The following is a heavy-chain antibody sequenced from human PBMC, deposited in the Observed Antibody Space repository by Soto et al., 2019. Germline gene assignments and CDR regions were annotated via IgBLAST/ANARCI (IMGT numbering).Heavy chain of an antibody. J-gene: IGHJ4*02. V-gene: IGHV3-74*01. Sequence: EVQLVESGGGLVQPGGSLRLSCAASGFTFSSYWMHWVRQAPGKGLVWVSRINSDGSSTSYADSVKGRFTISRDNAKNTLYLQMNSLTAEDTAVYYCANSGSYTTTDYWGQGTLFTVSS. CDR3: ANSGSYTTTDY. D-gene: IGHD1-26*01. CDR2: INSDGSST. CDR1: GFTFSSYW.